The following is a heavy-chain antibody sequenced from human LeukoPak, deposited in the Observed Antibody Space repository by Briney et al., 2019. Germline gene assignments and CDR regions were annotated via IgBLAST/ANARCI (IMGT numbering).Heavy chain of an antibody. D-gene: IGHD6-19*01. J-gene: IGHJ4*02. V-gene: IGHV1-2*02. Sequence: ASVKVSCKASGYTFTGYYMHWVRQAPGQGLEWMGWINPNSGGTNYAQKFQGRVTMTRDTSISTAYMELSRLRSDDTAVYYCARVSVAVAGTNGFADFDYWGQGTLVTVSS. CDR3: ARVSVAVAGTNGFADFDY. CDR2: INPNSGGT. CDR1: GYTFTGYY.